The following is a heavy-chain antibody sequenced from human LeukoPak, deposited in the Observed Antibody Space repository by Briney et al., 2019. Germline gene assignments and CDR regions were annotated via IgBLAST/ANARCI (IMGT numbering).Heavy chain of an antibody. CDR3: AILLLKGYSYGWYFDY. Sequence: ASVKVSCKVSGYTLTELSMHWVRQAPGKGREWMGGFDPEDGETSYAQKFQGRVTMTEDTSTDTAYMELSSLRSEDTAVYYCAILLLKGYSYGWYFDYWGQGTLVTVSS. CDR1: GYTLTELS. J-gene: IGHJ4*02. V-gene: IGHV1-24*01. CDR2: FDPEDGET. D-gene: IGHD5-18*01.